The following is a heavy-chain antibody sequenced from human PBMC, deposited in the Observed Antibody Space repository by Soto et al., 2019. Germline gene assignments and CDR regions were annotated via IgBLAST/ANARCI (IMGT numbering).Heavy chain of an antibody. CDR3: ASSLTGTTGWFDP. V-gene: IGHV1-69*01. Sequence: LVQSGAEVKKPGSSVKVSXXXXXGTFSSYAIXXXXXXXXXXXEXMGGIIPIFGTANYAQKFQGRVTITADESTSTAYMELSSLRSEDTAVYYCASSLTGTTGWFDPWGQGTLVTVSS. CDR1: XGTFSSYA. CDR2: IIPIFGTA. D-gene: IGHD1-7*01. J-gene: IGHJ5*02.